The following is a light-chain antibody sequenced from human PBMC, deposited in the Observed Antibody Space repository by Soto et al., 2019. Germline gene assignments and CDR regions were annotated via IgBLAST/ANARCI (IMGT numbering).Light chain of an antibody. Sequence: QSALTQPAAVSGSPGQSITISCTGTISDIGGYNYVSWYQQYPGKAPKLMIYEVNYRSSGVSDRFSGSKSGNTASLTISGLQAEDEADYYCSCSSYTTYLVVFGGGTKLTVL. J-gene: IGLJ2*01. CDR3: SCSSYTTYLVV. CDR1: ISDIGGYNY. V-gene: IGLV2-14*01. CDR2: EVN.